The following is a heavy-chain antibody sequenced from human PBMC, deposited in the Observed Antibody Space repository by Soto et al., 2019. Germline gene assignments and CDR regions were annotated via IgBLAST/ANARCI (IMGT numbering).Heavy chain of an antibody. D-gene: IGHD2-21*02. J-gene: IGHJ6*02. CDR3: ASGEVVVVTAIQVYDDDYGMDF. CDR2: ISAYNGNT. CDR1: GYTFTSYG. V-gene: IGHV1-18*04. Sequence: ASVKVSCKASGYTFTSYGISWVRQAPGQGLEWMGWISAYNGNTNYAQKLQGRVTMTTDTSTSTAYMELRSLRSDDTAVYYCASGEVVVVTAIQVYDDDYGMDFWA.